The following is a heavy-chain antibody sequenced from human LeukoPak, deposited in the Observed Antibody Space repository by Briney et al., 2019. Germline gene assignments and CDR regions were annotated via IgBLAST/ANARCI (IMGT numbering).Heavy chain of an antibody. D-gene: IGHD5-12*01. Sequence: GGSLRLSCAASGFTLSSNGMDWVGQAPGKGLEWGAVIWYDGSNKYYADSVKGRLTIYRDNSKKTLYLKRKILRAEDTAVYYCARDRDYDYLDYWVQGTLVTVSS. CDR3: ARDRDYDYLDY. V-gene: IGHV3-33*01. CDR2: IWYDGSNK. J-gene: IGHJ4*02. CDR1: GFTLSSNG.